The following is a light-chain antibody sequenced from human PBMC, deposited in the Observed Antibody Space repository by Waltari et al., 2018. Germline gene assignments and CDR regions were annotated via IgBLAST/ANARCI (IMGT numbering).Light chain of an antibody. J-gene: IGKJ1*01. CDR1: PSISRS. V-gene: IGKV3-20*01. CDR3: QHYVRLPAT. Sequence: EIMLTQSPGTLSSSPVERATLSCRASPSISRSLAWYQHKPGQAPRLLIYGASSRATGIPDRFSGSGSGTDFSLTISRLQPEDFAVYYCQHYVRLPATFGQGSKVDI. CDR2: GAS.